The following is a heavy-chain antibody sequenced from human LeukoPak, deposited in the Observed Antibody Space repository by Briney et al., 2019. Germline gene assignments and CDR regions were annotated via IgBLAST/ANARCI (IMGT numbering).Heavy chain of an antibody. D-gene: IGHD5-18*01. CDR3: ARVDTAMVAGGGDY. Sequence: ASVKVSCKASGYTFTGYYMHWVRQAPGQGLEWMGWINPNSGGTKYAQKFKGRVTMTRATSISTAYMELSRLRSDDTAVYYCARVDTAMVAGGGDYWGQGTLVTVSS. CDR1: GYTFTGYY. J-gene: IGHJ4*02. V-gene: IGHV1-2*02. CDR2: INPNSGGT.